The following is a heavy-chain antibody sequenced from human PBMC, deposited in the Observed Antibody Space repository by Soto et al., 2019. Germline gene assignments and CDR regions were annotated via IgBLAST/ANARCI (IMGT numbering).Heavy chain of an antibody. D-gene: IGHD3-9*01. J-gene: IGHJ6*02. CDR2: IIPIFGTA. CDR3: ARSGDILTGGEGYYYYGMDV. CDR1: GGTFSSYA. V-gene: IGHV1-69*06. Sequence: SVKVSCKASGGTFSSYAISWVRQAPGQGLEWMGGIIPIFGTANYAQKFQGRVTITADKSTSTAYMELSSLRSEDTAVYYCARSGDILTGGEGYYYYGMDVWGQGTTGTVSS.